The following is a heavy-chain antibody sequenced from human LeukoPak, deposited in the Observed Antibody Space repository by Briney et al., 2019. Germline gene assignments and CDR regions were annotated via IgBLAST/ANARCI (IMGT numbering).Heavy chain of an antibody. CDR3: ARGADSSGYYSIFYCDY. Sequence: PETLCLSCTVSGGSISGYYWKWIRQPPGKGLEWVGYIYYSESTNYNPSLKSRVTISVDTSKNQFSLKLSSVTAADTAVYYCARGADSSGYYSIFYCDYWDQGTLVTVSS. CDR1: GGSISGYY. J-gene: IGHJ4*02. CDR2: IYYSEST. D-gene: IGHD3-22*01. V-gene: IGHV4-59*01.